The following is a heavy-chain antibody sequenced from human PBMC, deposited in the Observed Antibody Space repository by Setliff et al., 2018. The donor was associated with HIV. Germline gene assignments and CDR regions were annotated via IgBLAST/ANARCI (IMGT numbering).Heavy chain of an antibody. CDR3: AGGPGTTSIDY. CDR2: INHSGST. J-gene: IGHJ4*02. Sequence: SETLSLTCAVYGGSFSDYSWNWIRQPPGKGLEWIGEINHSGSTNYNPSVKSRLTISVDTSKNQFSLKLTSLTAADTAVYYCAGGPGTTSIDYWAQGTLVTVSS. D-gene: IGHD1-26*01. V-gene: IGHV4-34*01. CDR1: GGSFSDYS.